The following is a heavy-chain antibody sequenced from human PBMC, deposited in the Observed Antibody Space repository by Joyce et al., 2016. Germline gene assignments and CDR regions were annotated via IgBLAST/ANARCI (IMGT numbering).Heavy chain of an antibody. D-gene: IGHD4-17*01. CDR1: GGSISTSNW. CDR2: VYHDGNA. J-gene: IGHJ3*01. V-gene: IGHV4-4*02. CDR3: AKLDGEGL. Sequence: QVQLQESGPGLVKPSGTLSLTCGVSGGSISTSNWWSWVRQPPGKGLEWIGEVYHDGNAHYTPSLESRVAISVDSSNNQFSLTLISVTVADTAMYYCAKLDGEGLWGQGTMVTVSS.